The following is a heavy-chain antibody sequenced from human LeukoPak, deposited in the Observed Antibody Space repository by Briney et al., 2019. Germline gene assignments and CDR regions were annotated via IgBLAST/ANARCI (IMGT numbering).Heavy chain of an antibody. CDR1: GYTFTSYD. Sequence: ASVKVSCKASGYTFTSYDINWVRQATGQGLEWMGWMNPNSGNTGYAQKFQGRATITRNTSISTAYMDLSSLRSEDTAVYYCGGGIAARDYWGQGTLVTVSS. D-gene: IGHD6-6*01. CDR3: GGGIAARDY. CDR2: MNPNSGNT. V-gene: IGHV1-8*03. J-gene: IGHJ4*02.